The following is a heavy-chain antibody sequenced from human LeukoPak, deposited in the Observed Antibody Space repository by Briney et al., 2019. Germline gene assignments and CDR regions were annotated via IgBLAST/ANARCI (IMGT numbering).Heavy chain of an antibody. V-gene: IGHV1-2*02. CDR3: ARDSGNSGYFDY. CDR1: GYTFTGYY. J-gene: IGHJ4*02. D-gene: IGHD4-23*01. CDR2: INPNSGGT. Sequence: ASVKVSCKASGYTFTGYYMHWVRQAPGQGLEWMGWINPNSGGTNYAQKFQGRVTMTRDTSNSTAYMELSRLRSDDTAVYYCARDSGNSGYFDYWGQGTLVTVSS.